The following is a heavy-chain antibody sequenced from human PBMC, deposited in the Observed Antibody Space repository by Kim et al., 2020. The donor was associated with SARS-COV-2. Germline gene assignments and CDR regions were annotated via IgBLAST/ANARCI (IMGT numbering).Heavy chain of an antibody. J-gene: IGHJ4*01. V-gene: IGHV3-30*18. D-gene: IGHD6-6*01. CDR3: AKLSSIAARRSSSDFDY. CDR1: GFTFSSYG. CDR2: ISYDGSNK. Sequence: GGSLRLSCAASGFTFSSYGMHWVRQAPGKGLEWVAVISYDGSNKYYADSVKGRFTISRDNSKNTLYLQMNSLRAEDTAVYYCAKLSSIAARRSSSDFDY.